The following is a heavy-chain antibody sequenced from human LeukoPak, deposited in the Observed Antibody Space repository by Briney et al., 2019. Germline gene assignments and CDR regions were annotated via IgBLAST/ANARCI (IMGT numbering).Heavy chain of an antibody. CDR1: SGSFSGYY. D-gene: IGHD3-10*01. V-gene: IGHV4-34*01. J-gene: IGHJ4*02. CDR2: INHSGST. Sequence: SETLSLTCAVYSGSFSGYYWSWIRQPPGKGLEWIGEINHSGSTNYNPSLKSRVTISVDTSKNYFSLNLSSVTAADTAVYYCARDGPMVRGVIRYWGQGTLVTVSS. CDR3: ARDGPMVRGVIRY.